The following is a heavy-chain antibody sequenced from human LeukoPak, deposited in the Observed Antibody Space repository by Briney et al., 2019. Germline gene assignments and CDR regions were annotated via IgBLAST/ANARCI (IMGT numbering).Heavy chain of an antibody. J-gene: IGHJ5*02. CDR3: ARGRVAGTNWFDP. V-gene: IGHV1-2*02. Sequence: ASVKVSCKASGYTFTSYDINWVRQATGQGLEWMGWINPNSGSTNYAQKFQGRVTMTRDTSISTAYMELSRLRSDDTAVYYCARGRVAGTNWFDPWGQGTLVTVSS. CDR2: INPNSGST. CDR1: GYTFTSYD. D-gene: IGHD6-19*01.